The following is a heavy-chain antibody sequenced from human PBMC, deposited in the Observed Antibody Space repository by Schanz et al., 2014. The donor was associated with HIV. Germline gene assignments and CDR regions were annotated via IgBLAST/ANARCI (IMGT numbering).Heavy chain of an antibody. Sequence: QVQLVQSGAEVKKPGASVKVSCKASGYTFTGYYMHWVRQAPGQGLEWMGWINPNTGVTHYTQKFQGRVTMTRDTSISTAYMELSRLRSDDTAVYYCASDLSVYSSSSSVWGQGTTVTVSS. D-gene: IGHD6-13*01. CDR2: INPNTGVT. J-gene: IGHJ6*02. CDR3: ASDLSVYSSSSSV. CDR1: GYTFTGYY. V-gene: IGHV1-2*02.